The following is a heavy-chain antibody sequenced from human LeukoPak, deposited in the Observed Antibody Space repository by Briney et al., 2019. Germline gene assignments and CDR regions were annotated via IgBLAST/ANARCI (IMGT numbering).Heavy chain of an antibody. CDR1: GFTFSSYA. V-gene: IGHV3-23*01. Sequence: GGSLRLSCAASGFTFSSYAMSWVRQAPGKGLEWVSAISGSGGSTYYADSVKGRFSISRDNSKNTLYLQMNSLRAEDTAVYYCAKFHYYDSSGFHHWGQGTLVTVSS. CDR2: ISGSGGST. CDR3: AKFHYYDSSGFHH. J-gene: IGHJ4*02. D-gene: IGHD3-22*01.